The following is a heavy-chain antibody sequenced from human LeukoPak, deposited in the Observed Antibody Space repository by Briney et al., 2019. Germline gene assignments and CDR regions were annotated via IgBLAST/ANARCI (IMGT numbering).Heavy chain of an antibody. CDR3: ANLYSSGWYDGCPTPFDY. D-gene: IGHD6-19*01. J-gene: IGHJ4*02. V-gene: IGHV3-23*01. Sequence: PGGSLRLSCVASGFTFSSYALSWVRQAPGKGLEWVSTINGNGGRTYYADSVRGRFTISRDNSKDTLYLQMNKLRAEDTAVYYCANLYSSGWYDGCPTPFDYWGQGTLVTVSS. CDR2: INGNGGRT. CDR1: GFTFSSYA.